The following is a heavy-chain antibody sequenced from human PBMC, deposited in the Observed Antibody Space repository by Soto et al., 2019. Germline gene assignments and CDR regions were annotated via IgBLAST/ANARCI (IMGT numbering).Heavy chain of an antibody. V-gene: IGHV3-43*01. J-gene: IGHJ6*02. D-gene: IGHD3-16*02. CDR3: AKDPTRNDGGVIVNYYGMDV. CDR2: ISWDGGST. Sequence: GGSLRLSCAASGFTFDDYTMRWVRQAPGKGLEWVSLISWDGGSTYYADSVKGRFTISRDNSKNSLYLQMNSLRTEDTALYYCAKDPTRNDGGVIVNYYGMDVWGQGTTVTVSS. CDR1: GFTFDDYT.